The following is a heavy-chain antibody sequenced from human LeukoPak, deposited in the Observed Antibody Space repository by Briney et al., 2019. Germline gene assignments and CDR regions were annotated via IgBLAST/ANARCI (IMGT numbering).Heavy chain of an antibody. J-gene: IGHJ3*02. V-gene: IGHV4-59*01. CDR3: ARVYGDHDAFDI. Sequence: SETLSLTCTVSGGSISSYYWSWIRQPPGKGLEWIGYIYCSGSTNYSPSLKSRVTISVDTSKNQFSLKLSSVTAADTAVYYCARVYGDHDAFDIWGQGTMVTVSS. CDR1: GGSISSYY. D-gene: IGHD4-17*01. CDR2: IYCSGST.